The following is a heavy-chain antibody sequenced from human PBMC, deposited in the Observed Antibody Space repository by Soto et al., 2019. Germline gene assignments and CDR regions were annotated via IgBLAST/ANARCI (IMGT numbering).Heavy chain of an antibody. D-gene: IGHD3-16*01. V-gene: IGHV5-51*01. J-gene: IGHJ6*03. Sequence: PGESLKISCKGSGYRFTSYWIGWVRQMPGKGLEWMGIIYPDDSDTRYSPSFQGQVTISADKSISTAYLQWSSLEASDTAMYYCARYPFGMQSHYYYYMDVWGKGTTVTVSS. CDR2: IYPDDSDT. CDR1: GYRFTSYW. CDR3: ARYPFGMQSHYYYYMDV.